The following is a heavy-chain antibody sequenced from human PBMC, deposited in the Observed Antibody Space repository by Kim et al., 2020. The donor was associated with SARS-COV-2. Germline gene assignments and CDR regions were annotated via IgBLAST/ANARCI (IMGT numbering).Heavy chain of an antibody. D-gene: IGHD6-19*01. V-gene: IGHV3-7*01. CDR3: ARDRYSSGWYPIDY. J-gene: IGHJ4*02. CDR1: GFTFSNYW. CDR2: IKQDGSEK. Sequence: GGSLRLSCAASGFTFSNYWMSWVRQTPGKGLECVAQIKQDGSEKNSVDSVKGRFNISRDNAKNLVYLQMNSLGVEDTAVYFCARDRYSSGWYPIDYWGQGTLVTVSS.